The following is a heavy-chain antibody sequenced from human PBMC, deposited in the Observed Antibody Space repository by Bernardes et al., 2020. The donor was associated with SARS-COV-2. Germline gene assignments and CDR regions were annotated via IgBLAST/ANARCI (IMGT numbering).Heavy chain of an antibody. CDR1: GFTFSSAW. V-gene: IGHV3-15*01. CDR2: IKSKTDGGTT. Sequence: GGSLRLSCVASGFTFSSAWMSWVRQAPGKGLEWIGRIKSKTDGGTTDYAAPVKGRFTISRDDSRNTLYLQMNSLKIEDTAVYFCATLPPGYFDYWGQGTLVTVSS. J-gene: IGHJ4*02. CDR3: ATLPPGYFDY.